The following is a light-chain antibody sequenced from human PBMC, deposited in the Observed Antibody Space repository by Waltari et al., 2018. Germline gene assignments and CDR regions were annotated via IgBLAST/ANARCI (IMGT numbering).Light chain of an antibody. V-gene: IGLV2-11*01. CDR1: RSIVDDYNF. J-gene: IGLJ3*02. Sequence: QSALTQPRSVSGSPGQSVTISCTGTRSIVDDYNFISWYRQHPGEAPKLMIYDVSKRPSGVPGRFSGSKSGNTASLTISGLQAEDEADYYCFSYASSYTSWVFGGGTKLTVL. CDR2: DVS. CDR3: FSYASSYTSWV.